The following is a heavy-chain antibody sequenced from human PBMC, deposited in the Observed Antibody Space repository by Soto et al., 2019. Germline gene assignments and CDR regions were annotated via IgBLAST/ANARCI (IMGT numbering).Heavy chain of an antibody. J-gene: IGHJ6*02. CDR1: GFTFSSYA. Sequence: PGGSLRLSCAASGFTFSSYAMSWVRQAPGKGLEWVSAISGSGGSTYYADSVKGRFTISRDNSKNTLYLQMNSLRAEDTAVYYCAKAITLSRIRFLEWSRRRGYYYYGMDVWGQGTTVTVSS. V-gene: IGHV3-23*01. D-gene: IGHD3-3*01. CDR2: ISGSGGST. CDR3: AKAITLSRIRFLEWSRRRGYYYYGMDV.